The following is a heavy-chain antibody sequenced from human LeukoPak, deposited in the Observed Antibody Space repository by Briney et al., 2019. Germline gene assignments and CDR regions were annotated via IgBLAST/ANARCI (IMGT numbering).Heavy chain of an antibody. CDR3: ATNGYSYGVYYYYYMDV. Sequence: PSETLSLTCAVSGGSISSSNWWSWIRQPPGKGLEWIGYIYYSGSTNYNPSLKSRVTISVDTSKNQFSLKLSSVTAADTAVYYCATNGYSYGVYYYYYMDVWGKGTTVTISS. J-gene: IGHJ6*03. CDR1: GGSISSSNW. D-gene: IGHD5-18*01. CDR2: IYYSGST. V-gene: IGHV4-61*01.